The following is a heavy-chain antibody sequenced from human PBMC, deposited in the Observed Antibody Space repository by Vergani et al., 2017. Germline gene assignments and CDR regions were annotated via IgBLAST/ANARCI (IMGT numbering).Heavy chain of an antibody. D-gene: IGHD4-17*01. CDR2: VDPEDGET. V-gene: IGHV1-69-2*01. Sequence: EVQLVQSGAEVKKPGATMKISRKVSGLTFTDHYMHWVKQAPGKGLEWMGLVDPEDGETIYAEKFKGRVTIAADTSTDTAHLELSSLRSEDTAVYYCATPQTVTTGGMEVWGQGTTVIVSS. J-gene: IGHJ6*02. CDR3: ATPQTVTTGGMEV. CDR1: GLTFTDHY.